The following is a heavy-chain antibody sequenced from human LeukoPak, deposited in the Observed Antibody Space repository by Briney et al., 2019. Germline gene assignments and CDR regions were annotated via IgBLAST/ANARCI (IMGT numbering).Heavy chain of an antibody. Sequence: GGSLRLSCAASVFNVITKSMSWVRQAPGKGLEWVSIIHSDGNTCYADSVKGRFTISRDISKNTVSLQMNSLGAEDAAVYYCVSHSDPLTSYSFDYWGQGTLVTVSS. CDR1: VFNVITKS. CDR2: IHSDGNT. CDR3: VSHSDPLTSYSFDY. V-gene: IGHV3-53*01. D-gene: IGHD3-9*01. J-gene: IGHJ4*02.